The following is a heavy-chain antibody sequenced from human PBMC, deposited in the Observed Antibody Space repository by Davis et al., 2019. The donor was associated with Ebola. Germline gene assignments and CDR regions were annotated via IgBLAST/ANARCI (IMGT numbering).Heavy chain of an antibody. CDR1: GFTFSNHG. CDR3: ARLAGVVPAAWRGYYGMDV. Sequence: PGGSLRLSCAVSGFTFSNHGMHWVRQAPGKGLEWVAGMSSDDSDEYDGRSKTYSDSVQGRFIIRRDNTRNTLYLEMSSLRVEDTAISYCARLAGVVPAAWRGYYGMDVWGQGTTVTVSS. J-gene: IGHJ6*02. V-gene: IGHV3-30*03. CDR2: MSSDDSDEYDGRSK. D-gene: IGHD2-2*01.